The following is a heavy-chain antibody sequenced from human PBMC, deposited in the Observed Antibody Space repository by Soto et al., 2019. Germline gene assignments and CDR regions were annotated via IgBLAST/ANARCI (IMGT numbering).Heavy chain of an antibody. CDR2: ISRSGST. J-gene: IGHJ4*01. CDR3: ARGRTAALIETRLFRVLFDL. D-gene: IGHD3-10*01. CDR1: GGSLGGFH. Sequence: QVQLQQWGAGLLKPSETLSLTCAVSGGSLGGFHWSWIRQPPGKGLEWIGEISRSGSTNYGPSLKSRGTMSMDTSRNQVSLNLSSVTDADTAVYYCARGRTAALIETRLFRVLFDLWGHGNLVTVSS. V-gene: IGHV4-34*01.